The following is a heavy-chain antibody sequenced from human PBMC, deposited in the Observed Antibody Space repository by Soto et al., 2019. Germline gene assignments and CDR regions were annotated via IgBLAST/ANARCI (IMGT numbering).Heavy chain of an antibody. CDR1: GXTFSSYG. D-gene: IGHD5-18*01. CDR2: ISSDQIYK. Sequence: GSLRLSCAASGXTFSSYGMHWVRQAPGKGLEWVALISSDQIYKFYAASVKGRFTIPRDNSKNTVLLQLNSLCDEDTAVYYCAKDHSALDYWGRGTLVTVSS. V-gene: IGHV3-30*18. CDR3: AKDHSALDY. J-gene: IGHJ4*02.